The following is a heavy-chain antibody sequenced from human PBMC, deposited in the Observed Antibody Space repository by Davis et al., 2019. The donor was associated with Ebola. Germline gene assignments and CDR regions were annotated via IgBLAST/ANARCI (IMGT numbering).Heavy chain of an antibody. CDR3: AREVYGLAYGMDV. J-gene: IGHJ6*02. CDR2: INPSGGST. V-gene: IGHV1-46*01. Sequence: AASVKVSCKASGYTFTSYYMHWVRQAPGQGLEWMGIINPSGGSTSYAQKFQGRVTMTRDTSTSTVYMELSSLRSDDTAVYYCAREVYGLAYGMDVWGQGTTVTVSS. CDR1: GYTFTSYY. D-gene: IGHD2-15*01.